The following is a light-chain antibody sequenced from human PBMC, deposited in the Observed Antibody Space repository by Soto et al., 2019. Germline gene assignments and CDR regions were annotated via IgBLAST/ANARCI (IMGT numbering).Light chain of an antibody. CDR3: QQYGSSPKMYT. CDR1: QSVSSSY. CDR2: GAS. Sequence: EIVLTQSPGTLSLSPGEGATLSCRASQSVSSSYLAWYQQKPGQAPRLLIYGASSRATGIPDRFSGSGSGTDFTLTISRLEPEDFAVYYCQQYGSSPKMYTFGQGTKLEIK. J-gene: IGKJ2*01. V-gene: IGKV3-20*01.